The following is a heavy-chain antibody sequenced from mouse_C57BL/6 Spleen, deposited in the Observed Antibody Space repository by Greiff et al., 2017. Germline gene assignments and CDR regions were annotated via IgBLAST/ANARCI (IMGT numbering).Heavy chain of an antibody. CDR2: IDPETGGT. CDR1: GYTFTDYE. J-gene: IGHJ1*03. Sequence: QVQLQQSGAELVRPGASVTLSCKASGYTFTDYEMHWVKQTPVHGLEWIGAIDPETGGTAYNQKFKGKAILTADKSSSTAYMELRSLTSEDSAVYYCTREGYYGGTWWYFDVWGTGTTVTVSS. CDR3: TREGYYGGTWWYFDV. D-gene: IGHD1-1*01. V-gene: IGHV1-15*01.